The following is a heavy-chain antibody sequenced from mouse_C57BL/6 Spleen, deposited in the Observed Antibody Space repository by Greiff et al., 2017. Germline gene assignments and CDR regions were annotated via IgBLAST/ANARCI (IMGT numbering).Heavy chain of an antibody. CDR2: ISPRDGST. V-gene: IGHV1-85*01. Sequence: VQRVESGPELVKPGASVKLSCKASGYSFTSYDINWVKQRHGQGLEWIGWISPRDGSTKYNGKFKGKATLTVDTASSTAYMELHRLTSEDSAVYFGESETYGIAYWGQGTLVTVSA. D-gene: IGHD1-1*01. J-gene: IGHJ3*01. CDR1: GYSFTSYD. CDR3: ESETYGIAY.